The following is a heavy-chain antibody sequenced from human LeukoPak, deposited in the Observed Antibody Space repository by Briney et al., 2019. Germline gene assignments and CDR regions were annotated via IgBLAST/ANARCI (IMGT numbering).Heavy chain of an antibody. Sequence: PSETLSLTCTVSGGSISSYYWGWIRQPPGKGLEWIGSIYYSGSTYYNPSLKSRVTISVDTSKNQFSLKLSSVTAADTAVYYCAGLSRVVAEPWGQGTMVTVSS. D-gene: IGHD5-12*01. CDR1: GGSISSYY. CDR3: AGLSRVVAEP. CDR2: IYYSGST. V-gene: IGHV4-39*01. J-gene: IGHJ3*01.